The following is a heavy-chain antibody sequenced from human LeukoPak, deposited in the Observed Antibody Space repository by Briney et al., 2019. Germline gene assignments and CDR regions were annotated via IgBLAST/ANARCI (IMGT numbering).Heavy chain of an antibody. CDR1: GFTFSSYS. CDR3: AGMVRGVTPFFDY. CDR2: IKQDGSEK. D-gene: IGHD3-10*01. V-gene: IGHV3-7*01. J-gene: IGHJ4*02. Sequence: GGSLRLSCAASGFTFSSYSMNWVRQAPGKGLEWVANIKQDGSEKYYVDSVKGRFTISRDNAKNSLYLQMNSLRAEDTAVYYCAGMVRGVTPFFDYWGQGTLVTVSS.